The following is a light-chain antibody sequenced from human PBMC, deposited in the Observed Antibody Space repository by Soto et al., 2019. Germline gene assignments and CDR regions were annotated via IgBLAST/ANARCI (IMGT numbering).Light chain of an antibody. CDR1: QSLLHITGETF. J-gene: IGKJ5*01. V-gene: IGKV2D-29*02. CDR2: EVS. Sequence: DVVITQTPLSLSVAPGQPASISCKSSQSLLHITGETFLFWYLQKPGQSPQLLIYEVSTRVSGVPDRFSGSGSGTDFTLEISRVETDDVGIYYCMQSTQLPPTFGRGTRLGIE. CDR3: MQSTQLPPT.